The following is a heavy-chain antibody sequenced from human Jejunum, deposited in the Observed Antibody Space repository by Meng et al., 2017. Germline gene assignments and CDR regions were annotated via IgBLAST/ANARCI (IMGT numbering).Heavy chain of an antibody. CDR2: MYQSGTT. V-gene: IGHV4-4*02. CDR3: ARHISVTGTRCFDY. CDR1: GATSSGGNW. D-gene: IGHD6-19*01. Sequence: QVQVQDSGPGLATPSRTLSLTCSGAGATSSGGNWWSWVRQPTGKGLEWIGEMYQSGTTNYDPSLKSRVTILLDTSKNQLSLELTSVTAADTAVYYCARHISVTGTRCFDYWGQGTLVTVSS. J-gene: IGHJ4*02.